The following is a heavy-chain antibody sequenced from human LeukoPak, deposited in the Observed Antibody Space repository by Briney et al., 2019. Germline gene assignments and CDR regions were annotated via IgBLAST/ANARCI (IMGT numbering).Heavy chain of an antibody. Sequence: SETLSLTCTVSGGSISSHYWNWIRQPPGKGLEWIGYIYYSGSTNYNPSLNSRVTISLDTSKNQFSLKLNSVTAADTAVYYCARLREVGTAVGSTYYNYYYGMEVGAKGPRSPSP. D-gene: IGHD1-26*01. V-gene: IGHV4-59*08. CDR1: GGSISSHY. CDR3: ARLREVGTAVGSTYYNYYYGMEV. J-gene: IGHJ6*02. CDR2: IYYSGST.